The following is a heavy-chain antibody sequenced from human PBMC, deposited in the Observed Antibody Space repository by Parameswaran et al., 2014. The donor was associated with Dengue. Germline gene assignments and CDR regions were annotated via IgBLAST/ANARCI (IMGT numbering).Heavy chain of an antibody. CDR2: IFSNDEK. Sequence: WIRQPPGKALEWLAHIFSNDEKSYSTSLKSRVTMSKDSSKSQVVLTMTNMDPVDTATYYCARRVSQDTELFDIWGQGTMVTVSS. CDR3: ARRVSQDTELFDI. V-gene: IGHV2-26*01. D-gene: IGHD1-26*01. J-gene: IGHJ3*02.